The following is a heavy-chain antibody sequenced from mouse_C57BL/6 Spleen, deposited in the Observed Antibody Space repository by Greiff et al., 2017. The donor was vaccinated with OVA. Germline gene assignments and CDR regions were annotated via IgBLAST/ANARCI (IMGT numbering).Heavy chain of an antibody. J-gene: IGHJ1*03. Sequence: LVESGAELARPGASVKLSCKASGYTFTSYGISWVKQRTGQGLEWIGEIYPRSGNTYYNEKFKGKATLTADKSSSTAYMELRSLTSEDSAVYFCARFYDYDVYWYFDVWGTGTTVTVSS. V-gene: IGHV1-81*01. D-gene: IGHD2-4*01. CDR2: IYPRSGNT. CDR1: GYTFTSYG. CDR3: ARFYDYDVYWYFDV.